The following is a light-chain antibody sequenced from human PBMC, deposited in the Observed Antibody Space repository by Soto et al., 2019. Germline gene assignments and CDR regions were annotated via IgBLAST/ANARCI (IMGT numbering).Light chain of an antibody. CDR3: QQYYSYWT. J-gene: IGKJ1*01. CDR1: QSIGRW. Sequence: IQMTQSPSTLSASVGDTVTVTCRASQSIGRWLAWYQQKPGKAPKLLIFDASTLENGVPARFSGSRSGPEFSLTISSLQPDDFATYYCQQYYSYWTLGQGTKVDIK. V-gene: IGKV1-5*01. CDR2: DAS.